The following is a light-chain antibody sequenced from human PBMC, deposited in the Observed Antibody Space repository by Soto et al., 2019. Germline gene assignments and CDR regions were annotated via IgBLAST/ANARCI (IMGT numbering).Light chain of an antibody. J-gene: IGLJ1*01. CDR3: CSYTSSSRYV. Sequence: QSVLTQPASVSGSPGQSITISCTGTSSDVGGYKFVSRYQQHPGKAPKFMIYDVSVRPSGVSDRFSGSKSGNTASLTISGLQAEDEADYYCCSYTSSSRYVFGTGTKVTVL. CDR2: DVS. V-gene: IGLV2-14*01. CDR1: SSDVGGYKF.